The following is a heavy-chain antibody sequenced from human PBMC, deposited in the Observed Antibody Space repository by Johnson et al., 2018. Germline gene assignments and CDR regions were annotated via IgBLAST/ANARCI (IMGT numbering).Heavy chain of an antibody. V-gene: IGHV3-23*04. Sequence: VQLVQSGGGLVQPGRSLRLSCVASGFTFSSYAMSWVRQAPGRGLEWVSSMSGSAGRTYYADSVKGRFTISRDNSKNTLYLQMNGLRAEDTAGYYCAKSQRGIAVLLATCFQDWGQGTLVTVSS. CDR1: GFTFSSYA. J-gene: IGHJ1*01. D-gene: IGHD6-19*01. CDR3: AKSQRGIAVLLATCFQD. CDR2: MSGSAGRT.